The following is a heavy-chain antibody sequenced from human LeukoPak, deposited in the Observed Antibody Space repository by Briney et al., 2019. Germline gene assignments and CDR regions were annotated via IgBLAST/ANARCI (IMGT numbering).Heavy chain of an antibody. D-gene: IGHD5-12*01. CDR1: GGTFSNYA. CDR2: IIPIFGTA. V-gene: IGHV1-69*06. CDR3: ARHRSGYEADVFGM. J-gene: IGHJ3*02. Sequence: SVKVSCTASGGTFSNYAISWVRQAPGQGLEGMGGIIPIFGTANYAQKFQGRVTITADKTTSTAYMELSSLRSEDTAVYSCARHRSGYEADVFGMWGQGTMVTVSS.